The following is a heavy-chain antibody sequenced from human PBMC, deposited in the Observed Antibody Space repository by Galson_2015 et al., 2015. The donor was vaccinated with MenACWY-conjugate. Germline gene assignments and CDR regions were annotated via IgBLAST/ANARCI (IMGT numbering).Heavy chain of an antibody. CDR3: VRAAYAVVLGAYDP. D-gene: IGHD2-8*01. CDR2: ISSDTSGI. J-gene: IGHJ5*02. Sequence: LTLSGEASGFPFSCHALHWDRQAPGPGLQWVAVISSDTSGIFYAVTVRCRLGISSDMYQNTVYLQMNSLRRDDTALYQCVRAAYAVVLGAYDPWGQGTLITVSS. V-gene: IGHV3-30*01. CDR1: GFPFSCHA.